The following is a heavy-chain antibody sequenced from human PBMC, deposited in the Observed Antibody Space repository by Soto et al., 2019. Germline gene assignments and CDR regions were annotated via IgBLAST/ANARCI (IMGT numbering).Heavy chain of an antibody. Sequence: QVQLVESGGGLVKPGGSLRLACAASGFSFGDSYMSWVRQAPGKGLEWLSYISGGSSYTNYAESVKGRFTISRDNAKRSLYLEMNSLRVDDTAVYYCAKTIVAASGYYFDHWGQGNLVTVSS. CDR1: GFSFGDSY. V-gene: IGHV3-11*06. CDR2: ISGGSSYT. J-gene: IGHJ4*02. CDR3: AKTIVAASGYYFDH. D-gene: IGHD2-21*01.